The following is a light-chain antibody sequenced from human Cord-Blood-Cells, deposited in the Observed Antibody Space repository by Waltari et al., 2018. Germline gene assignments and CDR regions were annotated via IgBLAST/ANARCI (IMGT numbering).Light chain of an antibody. CDR2: EVT. CDR1: SSDVGGYNS. Sequence: QSALTPPPSASGSPGQSVTISCTGTSSDVGGYNSVSWYQQHPGKAPKLMIYEVTKRPSGVPDRFSGSKSGNTASLTVSGLQAEDEADYYCSSYAGSNNFVFGTGTKVTVL. CDR3: SSYAGSNNFV. J-gene: IGLJ1*01. V-gene: IGLV2-8*01.